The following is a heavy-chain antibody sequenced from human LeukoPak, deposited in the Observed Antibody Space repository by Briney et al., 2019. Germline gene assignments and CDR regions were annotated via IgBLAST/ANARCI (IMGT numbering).Heavy chain of an antibody. CDR3: ARLLSGYSSIQRYFDY. V-gene: IGHV4-59*08. J-gene: IGHJ4*02. D-gene: IGHD6-13*01. CDR2: IYYSGST. CDR1: GGSISSYY. Sequence: SETLSLTCTVSGGSISSYYWSWIRQPPGKGLEWIGYIYYSGSTNYNPSLKSRVTISVDTSKNQFSLKLSSVTAADTAVYYCARLLSGYSSIQRYFDYWGQGTLVTVSS.